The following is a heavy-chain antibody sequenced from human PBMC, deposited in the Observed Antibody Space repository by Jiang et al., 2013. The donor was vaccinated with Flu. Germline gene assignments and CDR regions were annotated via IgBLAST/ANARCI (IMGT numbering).Heavy chain of an antibody. Sequence: QLVESGGGVVQPGRSLRLSCAASGFTFSSYGMHWVRQAPGKGLEWVAVIWYDGSNKYYADSVKGRFTISRDNSKNTLYLQMNSLRAEDTAIYYCARDPEQWRFDYWGQGTLVTVSS. CDR2: IWYDGSNK. V-gene: IGHV3-33*01. J-gene: IGHJ4*02. CDR3: ARDPEQWRFDY. D-gene: IGHD6-19*01. CDR1: GFTFSSYG.